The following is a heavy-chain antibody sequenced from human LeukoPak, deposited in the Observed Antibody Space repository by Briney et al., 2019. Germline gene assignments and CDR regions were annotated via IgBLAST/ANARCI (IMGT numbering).Heavy chain of an antibody. CDR2: ISWNSGSI. D-gene: IGHD6-19*01. V-gene: IGHV3-9*03. CDR3: AKASIAVAGPAYFDY. CDR1: GFTFDDYA. J-gene: IGHJ4*02. Sequence: GGSLRLSCAASGFTFDDYAMHWVRQAPGKGLEWVSGISWNSGSIGYADSVKGRFTISRDNAENSLYLQMNGLRAEDMALYYCAKASIAVAGPAYFDYWGQGTLVTVSS.